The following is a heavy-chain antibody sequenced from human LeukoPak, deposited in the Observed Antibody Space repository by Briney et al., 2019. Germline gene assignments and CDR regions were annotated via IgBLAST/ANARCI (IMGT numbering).Heavy chain of an antibody. Sequence: PSETLSLTYTVSGGSISSGDYYWSWIRQPPGKGLEWIGYIYYSGSTYYNPSLKSRVTISVDTSKNQFSLKLSSVTAADTAVYYCARDRRVAGGPLNWFDPWGQGTLVTVSS. CDR1: GGSISSGDYY. CDR2: IYYSGST. CDR3: ARDRRVAGGPLNWFDP. V-gene: IGHV4-30-4*01. D-gene: IGHD2-15*01. J-gene: IGHJ5*02.